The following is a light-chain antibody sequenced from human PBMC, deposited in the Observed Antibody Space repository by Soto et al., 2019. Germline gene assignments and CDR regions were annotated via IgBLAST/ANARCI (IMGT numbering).Light chain of an antibody. V-gene: IGKV3-11*01. Sequence: ESVLTQSPATLSLSPGERATLSCRASQNVGSLLAWSQQKPGQAPRLLIYDASNRAAGVPARFSGSGSGTDFTLPISSLEPEDFAIYYCHERTNWRITFGQGTRLDIK. CDR2: DAS. CDR3: HERTNWRIT. CDR1: QNVGSL. J-gene: IGKJ5*01.